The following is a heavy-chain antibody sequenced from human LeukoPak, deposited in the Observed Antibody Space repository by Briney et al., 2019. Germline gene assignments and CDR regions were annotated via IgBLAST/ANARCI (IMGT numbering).Heavy chain of an antibody. J-gene: IGHJ5*02. D-gene: IGHD2-2*01. V-gene: IGHV4-34*01. CDR2: INHSGST. Sequence: SETLSLTCAVYGGSFSGYYWSWIRQPPGKGLEWIGEINHSGSTNYNPSLKSRVTISVDTSKNQFSLKLSSVTAADTAVYYCARSYCSSISCYWFDPWGQGTLVTVSS. CDR1: GGSFSGYY. CDR3: ARSYCSSISCYWFDP.